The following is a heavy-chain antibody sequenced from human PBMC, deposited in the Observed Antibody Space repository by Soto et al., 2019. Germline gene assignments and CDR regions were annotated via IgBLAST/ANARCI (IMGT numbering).Heavy chain of an antibody. CDR1: GGSISSYY. D-gene: IGHD6-6*01. J-gene: IGHJ4*02. V-gene: IGHV4-59*01. CDR2: IYYSGST. CDR3: ARLEAALYYFDY. Sequence: SLTCTVSGGSISSYYWSWIRQPPGKGLEWIGYIYYSGSTNYNPSLKSRVTISVDTSKNQFSLKLSSVTAADTAVYYCARLEAALYYFDYWGQGTLVTVSS.